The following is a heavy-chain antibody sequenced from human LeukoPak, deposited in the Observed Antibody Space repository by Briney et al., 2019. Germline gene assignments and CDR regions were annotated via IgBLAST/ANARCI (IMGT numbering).Heavy chain of an antibody. CDR3: ARGVTGIYYYYYMDV. CDR1: GYTFTGYY. Sequence: GSVKVSCKASGYTFTGYYIHWVRQAPGQGLEWMGWINPNSGDTNYAQKFQGEVTMTRDTSISTAYMELSRLRSDDTAVYYCARGVTGIYYYYYMDVWGKGTTVTVSS. V-gene: IGHV1-2*02. CDR2: INPNSGDT. J-gene: IGHJ6*03. D-gene: IGHD3-10*01.